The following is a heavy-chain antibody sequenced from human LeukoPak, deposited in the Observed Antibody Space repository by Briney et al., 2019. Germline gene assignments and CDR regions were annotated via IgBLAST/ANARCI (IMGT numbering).Heavy chain of an antibody. CDR1: GFTFSSYS. D-gene: IGHD2-2*01. CDR3: ASLGYCSSTSCYDTPYYYYGMDV. V-gene: IGHV3-21*01. CDR2: ISSSSSYI. Sequence: GGSLRLSCAASGFTFSSYSMNWVRQAPGKGLEWVSSISSSSSYIYYADSVKGRLTIYRDNAKNSLYLQMNSLRAEDTAVYYCASLGYCSSTSCYDTPYYYYGMDVWGQGTTVTVSS. J-gene: IGHJ6*02.